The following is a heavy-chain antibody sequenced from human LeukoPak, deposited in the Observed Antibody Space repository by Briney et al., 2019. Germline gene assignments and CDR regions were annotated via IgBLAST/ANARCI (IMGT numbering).Heavy chain of an antibody. V-gene: IGHV3-23*01. J-gene: IGHJ5*02. CDR2: ISNNGGYT. CDR3: AKDGATDWFDP. Sequence: GGSLRLSCAASGFTFSSSAMSWVRQAPGKGLEWVSAISNNGGYTYYTDSVKGRFTISRDNSKNTLYLQMNSLRAEDTAVYYCAKDGATDWFDPWGQGTLVTVSS. D-gene: IGHD4-11*01. CDR1: GFTFSSSA.